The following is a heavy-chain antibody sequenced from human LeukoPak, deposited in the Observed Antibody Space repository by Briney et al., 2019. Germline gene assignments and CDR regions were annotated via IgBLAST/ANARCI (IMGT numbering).Heavy chain of an antibody. Sequence: GGSLRLSCAASGFTFSSYAMSWVRQDPGEGLEWVSAISGSGGSTYYADSVKGRFAISRDNAKNSLYLQMNSLRAEDTAVYYCARGAHYMDVWGKGTTVTVSS. CDR2: ISGSGGST. V-gene: IGHV3-23*01. CDR1: GFTFSSYA. CDR3: ARGAHYMDV. J-gene: IGHJ6*03.